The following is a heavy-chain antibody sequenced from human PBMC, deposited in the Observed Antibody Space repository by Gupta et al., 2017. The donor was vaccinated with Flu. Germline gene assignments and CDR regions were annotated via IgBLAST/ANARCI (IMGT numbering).Heavy chain of an antibody. Sequence: EVQLVASGGGFLQAGGSLKLHCWDSGFTFRSHWMPWVRQAPGKGLVWVSRISYDGAATTYADFVKGRFTISRDNANNTLYLQLTCVIAEDPAVYFCARHNFGSHDAFELWGQGTRVTVSA. J-gene: IGHJ3*01. CDR3: ARHNFGSHDAFEL. V-gene: IGHV3-74*03. D-gene: IGHD3-3*01. CDR1: GFTFRSHW. CDR2: ISYDGAAT.